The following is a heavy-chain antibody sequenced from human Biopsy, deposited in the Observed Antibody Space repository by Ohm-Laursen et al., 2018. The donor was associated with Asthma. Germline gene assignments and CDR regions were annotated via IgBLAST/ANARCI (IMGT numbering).Heavy chain of an antibody. V-gene: IGHV4-39*06. Sequence: SDTLSLTCTVSGGSISSGSYYWGWIRRPPGKGLEFIGTIYYSGRTNYNPSLKSRVTISLDTSKNQFHLNLSSVTAADTAVYFCARAAITGIRGWFDPWGQGTQVTVSS. J-gene: IGHJ5*02. D-gene: IGHD1-20*01. CDR1: GGSISSGSYY. CDR2: IYYSGRT. CDR3: ARAAITGIRGWFDP.